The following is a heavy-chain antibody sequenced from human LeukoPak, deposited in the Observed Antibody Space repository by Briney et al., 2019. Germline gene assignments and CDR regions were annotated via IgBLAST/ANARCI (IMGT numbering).Heavy chain of an antibody. Sequence: SETLSLTCTVSGGSISSYYWSWIRQPPGKGLEWIGYIYYSGSTNHNPSLKSRVTISVDTSKNQFSLKLSSVTAADTAVYYCAREMGDGYKEPGFGFDYWGQGTLVTVSS. CDR3: AREMGDGYKEPGFGFDY. V-gene: IGHV4-59*01. CDR2: IYYSGST. CDR1: GGSISSYY. D-gene: IGHD5-24*01. J-gene: IGHJ4*02.